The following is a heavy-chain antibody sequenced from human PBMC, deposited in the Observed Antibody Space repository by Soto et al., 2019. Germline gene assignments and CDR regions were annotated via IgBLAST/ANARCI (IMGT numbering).Heavy chain of an antibody. Sequence: EASVKVSCKASGGTFSSYAISWVRQAPGQGLEWMGGIIPIFGTANYAQKFQGRVTITADESTSTAYMELSSLRSEDTAVYYCATADTDIVVVVAATYHYYYYGMDVWGQGTTVTVSS. D-gene: IGHD2-15*01. CDR1: GGTFSSYA. J-gene: IGHJ6*02. V-gene: IGHV1-69*13. CDR3: ATADTDIVVVVAATYHYYYYGMDV. CDR2: IIPIFGTA.